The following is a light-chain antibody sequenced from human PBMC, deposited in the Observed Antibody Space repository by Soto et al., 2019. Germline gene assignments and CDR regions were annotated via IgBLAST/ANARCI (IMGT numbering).Light chain of an antibody. J-gene: IGLJ2*01. CDR1: ASDVGANNY. V-gene: IGLV2-14*01. CDR2: EVS. CDR3: CSYATPRQ. Sequence: QSVLTQPASVAGSPGQSITISCTGTASDVGANNYVSWYQQYPGKAPKLIIYEVSERPSGVSTRFSGSKSGNMASLTISGLQAEDEAEYYCCSYATPRQFGGGTQLTVL.